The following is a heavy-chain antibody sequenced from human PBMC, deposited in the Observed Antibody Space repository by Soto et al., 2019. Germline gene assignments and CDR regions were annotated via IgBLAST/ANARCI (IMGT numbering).Heavy chain of an antibody. Sequence: SETLSLTCAVYGGSFSGYYWSWIRQPPGKGLEWIGEINHSGSTNYNPSLKSRVTISVDTSKNQFSLKLSSVTAADTAVYYYARGRQLWFFVYWGQGTLVTVSS. V-gene: IGHV4-34*01. CDR1: GGSFSGYY. CDR3: ARGRQLWFFVY. D-gene: IGHD5-18*01. J-gene: IGHJ4*02. CDR2: INHSGST.